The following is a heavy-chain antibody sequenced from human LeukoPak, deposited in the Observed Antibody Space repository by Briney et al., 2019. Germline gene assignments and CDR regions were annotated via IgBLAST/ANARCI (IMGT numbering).Heavy chain of an antibody. CDR1: GFTVSGTL. D-gene: IGHD5-18*01. Sequence: QPGGSLRLTCTASGFTVSGTLMDWVRQAPGKGLEWVAGIFGSGGSPHYADPVKGRFTISRDNSRNTVYLQINSLRAEDTAVYYCGKTTVGYSSGQKPAWPVDYWGQGTLVTVSS. CDR2: IFGSGGSP. J-gene: IGHJ4*02. CDR3: GKTTVGYSSGQKPAWPVDY. V-gene: IGHV3-23*01.